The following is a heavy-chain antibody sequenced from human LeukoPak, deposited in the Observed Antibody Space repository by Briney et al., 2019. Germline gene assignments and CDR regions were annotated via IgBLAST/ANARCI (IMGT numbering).Heavy chain of an antibody. J-gene: IGHJ4*02. CDR1: GFTFGSYW. CDR2: INEDGTEK. Sequence: PGGSLRLSCAASGFTFGSYWMSWVRQAPGKGLQWVANINEDGTEKVYVDSVKGRFTISRDNAQNSLYLQMTSLRAEDTAVFYCARLSCGGGNCFNYFDYWGQGTLVTVSS. D-gene: IGHD2-15*01. CDR3: ARLSCGGGNCFNYFDY. V-gene: IGHV3-7*04.